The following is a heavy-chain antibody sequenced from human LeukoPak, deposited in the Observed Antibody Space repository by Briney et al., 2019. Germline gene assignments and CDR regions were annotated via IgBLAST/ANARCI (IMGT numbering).Heavy chain of an antibody. V-gene: IGHV3-21*04. CDR3: AKDLGITLFGVVTHPFDY. D-gene: IGHD3-3*01. J-gene: IGHJ4*02. CDR2: ISRGSGHI. Sequence: GSLRLSCAASRFTFSNYSMNWVRQAPGKGLEWVSSISRGSGHIYYADSVKGRFTISRDNSKNTLHLQMNSLRADDTAVYYCAKDLGITLFGVVTHPFDYWGQGTLVTVSS. CDR1: RFTFSNYS.